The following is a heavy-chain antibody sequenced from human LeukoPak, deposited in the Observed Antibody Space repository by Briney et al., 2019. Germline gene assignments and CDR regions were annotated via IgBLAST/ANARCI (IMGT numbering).Heavy chain of an antibody. CDR1: GFTFSSYA. CDR3: AKAENYDFWSGYAIYYYYMDV. CDR2: ISARGDST. Sequence: GGSLRLSCAASGFTFSSYAMSWVRQTPGKGLEWVSAISARGDSTYHADSVKGRLTISRDNSKNTLYVQMNNLRAEDTAVYYCAKAENYDFWSGYAIYYYYMDVWGKGTTVTVSS. V-gene: IGHV3-23*01. D-gene: IGHD3-3*01. J-gene: IGHJ6*03.